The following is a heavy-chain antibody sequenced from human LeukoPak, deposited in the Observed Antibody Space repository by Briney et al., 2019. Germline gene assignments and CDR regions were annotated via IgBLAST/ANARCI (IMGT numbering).Heavy chain of an antibody. Sequence: PSETLSLTCTVSGGSISSSSYYWGWIRQPPGKGLEWIGSIYYSGSTYYNPSLKSRVTISVDTSKNQFSLKLSSVTAADTAVYYCARHAFAIGGYGDYWGQGTLVTVSS. CDR1: GGSISSSSYY. J-gene: IGHJ4*02. CDR3: ARHAFAIGGYGDY. CDR2: IYYSGST. V-gene: IGHV4-39*01. D-gene: IGHD3-16*01.